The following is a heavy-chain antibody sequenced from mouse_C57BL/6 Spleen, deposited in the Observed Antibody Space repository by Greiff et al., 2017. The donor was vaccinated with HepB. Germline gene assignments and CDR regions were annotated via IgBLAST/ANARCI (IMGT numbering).Heavy chain of an antibody. V-gene: IGHV5-15*04. CDR2: ISNLAYSI. CDR1: GFTFSDYG. J-gene: IGHJ3*01. Sequence: EVKVEESGGGLVQPGGSLKLSCAASGFTFSDYGMAWVRQAPRKGPEWVAFISNLAYSIYYADTVTGRFTISRENAKNTLYLEMSSLRSEDTAMYYCARGGGDYDDWFAYWGQGTLVTVSA. D-gene: IGHD2-4*01. CDR3: ARGGGDYDDWFAY.